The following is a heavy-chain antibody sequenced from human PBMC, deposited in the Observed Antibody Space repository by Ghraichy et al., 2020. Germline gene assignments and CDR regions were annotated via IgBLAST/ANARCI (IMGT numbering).Heavy chain of an antibody. CDR1: GGSIRSSSYY. J-gene: IGHJ4*02. CDR3: ARFIVGATGNFDY. Sequence: ESLNISCTVSGGSIRSSSYYWGWIRQPPGKGLEWIGSIYYSGTTYYNPSLKSRVTVSVDTSKNQFSLMLSSVTAADTAVYYCARFIVGATGNFDYWGQGTLVIVSS. D-gene: IGHD1-26*01. CDR2: IYYSGTT. V-gene: IGHV4-39*01.